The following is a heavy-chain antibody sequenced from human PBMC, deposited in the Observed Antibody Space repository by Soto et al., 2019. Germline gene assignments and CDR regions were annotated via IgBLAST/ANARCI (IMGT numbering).Heavy chain of an antibody. CDR1: GGTFSSYA. J-gene: IGHJ6*02. CDR2: IIPIFGTA. D-gene: IGHD2-2*01. CDR3: ARGIIVVVPAAMPRYGMDV. Sequence: SVKVSCKASGGTFSSYAISWVRQAPGQGLEWMGGIIPIFGTANYAQKFQGRVTITADESTSTAYMELSSLRSEDTAVYYCARGIIVVVPAAMPRYGMDVWGQGTTVTVSS. V-gene: IGHV1-69*13.